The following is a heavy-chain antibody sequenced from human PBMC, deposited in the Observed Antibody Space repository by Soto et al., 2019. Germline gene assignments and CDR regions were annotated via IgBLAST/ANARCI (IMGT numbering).Heavy chain of an antibody. CDR3: ASKNFSSHNYRNY. Sequence: GGSLRLSCAASGFTFSSYSMNWVRQAPGKGLEWVSYISSSSSTIYYADSVKGRFTISRDNAKNSLYLQMNSLRAEDTAVYYSASKNFSSHNYRNYWGQGTLATVPS. V-gene: IGHV3-48*01. J-gene: IGHJ4*02. D-gene: IGHD3-3*01. CDR1: GFTFSSYS. CDR2: ISSSSSTI.